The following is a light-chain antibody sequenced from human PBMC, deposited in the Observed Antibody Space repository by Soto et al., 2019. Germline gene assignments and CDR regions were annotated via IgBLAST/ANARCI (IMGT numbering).Light chain of an antibody. J-gene: IGKJ4*01. CDR3: QQYHDWPLT. CDR2: GAS. CDR1: QSVSSN. V-gene: IGKV3-15*01. Sequence: EIVMTQSPATLSVSPGEGATLSCRASQSVSSNLAWYQQKPGQAPRLLISGASVRVTGIPARFSGSGSGTDFTLTVSSLQSEDFAIYYCQQYHDWPLTFGGGTTVEIK.